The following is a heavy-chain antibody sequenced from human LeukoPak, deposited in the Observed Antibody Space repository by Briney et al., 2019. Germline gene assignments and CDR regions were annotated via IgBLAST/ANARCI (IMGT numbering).Heavy chain of an antibody. D-gene: IGHD6-19*01. V-gene: IGHV1-24*01. Sequence: ASVKVSCKVSGYTLTELYMHWVRQAPGKGLEGVGGFDPEDGETIYAQKFQGRVTMTEDTYPDTAYMELSSLRSEDTAVYYCATWLTGWFDYWGQGTLVTVSS. CDR1: GYTLTELY. J-gene: IGHJ4*02. CDR3: ATWLTGWFDY. CDR2: FDPEDGET.